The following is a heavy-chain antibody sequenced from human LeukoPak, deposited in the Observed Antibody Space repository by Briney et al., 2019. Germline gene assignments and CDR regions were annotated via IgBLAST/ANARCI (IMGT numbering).Heavy chain of an antibody. CDR1: GFTFSSYA. V-gene: IGHV3-23*01. CDR3: AKSFGDYFAFDI. D-gene: IGHD4-17*01. J-gene: IGHJ3*02. Sequence: GGSLRLSCEASGFTFSSYAMSWVRQAPGKGLEWVSAISGSGGSTYYADSVKGRFTISRDNSKNTLYLQMNSLRAEDTAVYYCAKSFGDYFAFDIWGQGTMVTVSS. CDR2: ISGSGGST.